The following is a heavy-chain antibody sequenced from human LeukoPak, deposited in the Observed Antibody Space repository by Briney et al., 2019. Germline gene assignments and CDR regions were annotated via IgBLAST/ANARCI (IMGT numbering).Heavy chain of an antibody. D-gene: IGHD3-10*01. CDR1: GGSISRSSYY. CDR3: ARQDIWFGGLVV. V-gene: IGHV4-39*01. CDR2: ISDSGST. Sequence: PSETLSLTCIVSGGSISRSSYYCGWLRQPPGKGLEWIGSISDSGSTYYSPSLKSRVTISVDTSKNQFSLKLRFVTAADTAVYYCARQDIWFGGLVVWGQGTTVTVSS. J-gene: IGHJ6*02.